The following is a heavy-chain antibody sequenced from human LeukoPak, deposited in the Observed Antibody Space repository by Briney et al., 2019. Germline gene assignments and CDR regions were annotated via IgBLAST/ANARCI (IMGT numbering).Heavy chain of an antibody. V-gene: IGHV3-9*01. CDR3: AREECFGSRCYSSNPTWYFYYMDV. D-gene: IGHD2-15*01. CDR2: ISWSSDYI. Sequence: GRSLRLSCAAFGFSFDGYAMHWVRQTPGKGLEWVSGISWSSDYIDYADSVKGRFTISTDNAKNSLYLQMNSLRAEDTAVYYCAREECFGSRCYSSNPTWYFYYMDVWGKGTTVTVSS. J-gene: IGHJ6*03. CDR1: GFSFDGYA.